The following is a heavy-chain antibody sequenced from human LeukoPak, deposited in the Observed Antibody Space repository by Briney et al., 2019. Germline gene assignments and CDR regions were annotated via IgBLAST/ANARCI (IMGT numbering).Heavy chain of an antibody. V-gene: IGHV1-18*01. CDR3: ARDQLSRGVWFDP. J-gene: IGHJ5*02. CDR2: ISVYNGNT. CDR1: GYTFTSYG. D-gene: IGHD1-1*01. Sequence: ASVKVSCEASGYTFTSYGISWVRQAPGQGLEWMGWISVYNGNTNYAQKLQGRVTMTTDTSTSTAYMELRSLRSDHTAVYYCARDQLSRGVWFDPWGQGTLVTVSS.